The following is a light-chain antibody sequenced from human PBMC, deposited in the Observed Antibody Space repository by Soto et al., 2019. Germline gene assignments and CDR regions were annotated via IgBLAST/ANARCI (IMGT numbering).Light chain of an antibody. J-gene: IGKJ1*01. CDR3: QQSHSIPWT. V-gene: IGKV1-39*01. CDR1: QSISSY. CDR2: VAS. Sequence: DIQMTQSPSSVSASVGDRVTITFRASQSISSYLNWYQQKPGKAPKVLIYVASSLQSGVPSRFSGSGSGTDFTLTISSLQPEDFATYYCQQSHSIPWTFGQGTKVDIK.